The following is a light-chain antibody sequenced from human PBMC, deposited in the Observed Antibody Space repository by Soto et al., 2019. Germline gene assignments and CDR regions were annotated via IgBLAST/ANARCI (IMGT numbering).Light chain of an antibody. Sequence: QSVLTQPPSVSGTPGQTVTISCSGSTSNIGSNPVNWYQQLPGTAPRLLISTNNQRPSGVPDRFSGSRSGTSASLAISGLQSEDEADYYCAAWDDRLNGPSYVFGTGTKVP. V-gene: IGLV1-44*01. J-gene: IGLJ1*01. CDR1: TSNIGSNP. CDR3: AAWDDRLNGPSYV. CDR2: TNN.